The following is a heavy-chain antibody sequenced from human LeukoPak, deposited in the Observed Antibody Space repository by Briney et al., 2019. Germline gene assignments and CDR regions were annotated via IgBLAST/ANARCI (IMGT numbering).Heavy chain of an antibody. V-gene: IGHV1-46*01. J-gene: IGHJ5*02. CDR1: GYTFTSYY. CDR2: INPSGSST. Sequence: ASVKVSCKASGYTFTSYYMHWVRQAPGQGLEWMGLINPSGSSTSYAQKFQGRLSLTRDMSTSTDYMELSSLRSEDTAVYYCARDNSVGDTARWFDPWGQGTLVTVSS. CDR3: ARDNSVGDTARWFDP. D-gene: IGHD1-26*01.